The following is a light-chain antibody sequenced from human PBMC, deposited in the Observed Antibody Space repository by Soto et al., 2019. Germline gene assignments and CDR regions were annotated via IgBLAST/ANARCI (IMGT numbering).Light chain of an antibody. CDR1: QSLSNH. CDR3: QQYNRWPLT. J-gene: IGKJ4*01. CDR2: FTS. V-gene: IGKV3-15*01. Sequence: EIVMTQSPATLSVSPGERTTLSCRASQSLSNHLAWYQQKPGQPPRLLIYFTSTRATGIPARFSGSGSGTDFTLTISSLQSEDFAVYYCQQYNRWPLTFGGGTKVETK.